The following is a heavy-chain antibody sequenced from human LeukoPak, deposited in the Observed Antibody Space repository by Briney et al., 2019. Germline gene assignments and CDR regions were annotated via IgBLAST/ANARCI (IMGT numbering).Heavy chain of an antibody. CDR3: ARDPGYSSGYYXYGMDV. CDR2: ISYDGSNK. J-gene: IGHJ6*02. CDR1: GFTFSSYG. V-gene: IGHV3-30*03. D-gene: IGHD6-19*01. Sequence: QPGGSLRLSCAASGFTFSSYGMHWVRQAPGKGLEWVAVISYDGSNKYYADSVKGRFTISRDNSKNTLYLQMGSLRAEDMAVYYCARDPGYSSGYYXYGMDVWGQGTTVTVSS.